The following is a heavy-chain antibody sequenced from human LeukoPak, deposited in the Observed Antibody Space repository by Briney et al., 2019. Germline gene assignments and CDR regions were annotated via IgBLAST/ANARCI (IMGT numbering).Heavy chain of an antibody. Sequence: PGGSLLLSCAASGFTFSGYEMNWVRQAPGKGVEWVSYISISGTNMLYADSVKGRFTISRDNSRTSLYLQMSSLRAEDTAVYYCARGGGSAYHYNAFDIWGLGTMVTVSS. CDR2: ISISGTNM. CDR3: ARGGGSAYHYNAFDI. D-gene: IGHD3-22*01. V-gene: IGHV3-48*03. J-gene: IGHJ3*02. CDR1: GFTFSGYE.